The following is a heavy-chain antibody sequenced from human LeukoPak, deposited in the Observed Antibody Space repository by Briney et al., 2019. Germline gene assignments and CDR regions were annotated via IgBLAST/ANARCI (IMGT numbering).Heavy chain of an antibody. CDR3: GSLTGEDY. Sequence: GGSLRLSCAASGFSFSNAWMNWVRQAPGKGLEWVSAISGSGGSTNYADSVKGRFTISRDNSKNTLYLQMNSLRAEDTAVYYCGSLTGEDYWGQGTLVTVSS. CDR2: ISGSGGST. V-gene: IGHV3-23*01. CDR1: GFSFSNAW. J-gene: IGHJ4*02. D-gene: IGHD7-27*01.